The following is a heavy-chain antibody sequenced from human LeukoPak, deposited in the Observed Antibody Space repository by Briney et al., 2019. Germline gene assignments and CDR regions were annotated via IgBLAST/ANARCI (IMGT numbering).Heavy chain of an antibody. D-gene: IGHD7-27*01. V-gene: IGHV1-2*02. J-gene: IGHJ5*02. CDR2: INPNSGGT. CDR1: VYTFTVYY. CDR3: ARDALRNRHWGAWFDP. Sequence: ASVTVSCKASVYTFTVYYMYWVRQAPGQGLEWMGWINPNSGGTNYAQKFQGRVTMTSDTSISTAYMELSRLRSDDTAVYYCARDALRNRHWGAWFDPWGQGTLVPVSS.